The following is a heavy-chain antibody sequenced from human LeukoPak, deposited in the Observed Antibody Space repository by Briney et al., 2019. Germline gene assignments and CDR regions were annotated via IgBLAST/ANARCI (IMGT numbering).Heavy chain of an antibody. J-gene: IGHJ4*02. CDR3: VRDRRDGKNLAYHFDF. D-gene: IGHD5-24*01. CDR2: MSYDGTSE. Sequence: GSLRLSCAASGFTFSSYSMHWVRQAPGKGLEWVAVMSYDGTSEYYADSVRGRFTISRDHSQNMLHLQMNSLRDEDTALYYCVRDRRDGKNLAYHFDFWGQGTLVTVSS. V-gene: IGHV3-30-3*01. CDR1: GFTFSSYS.